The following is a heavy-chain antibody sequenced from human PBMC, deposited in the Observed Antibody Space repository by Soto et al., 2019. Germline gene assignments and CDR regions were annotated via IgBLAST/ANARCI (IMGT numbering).Heavy chain of an antibody. CDR3: VRALRHTAMAYPWFDP. V-gene: IGHV4-31*03. J-gene: IGHJ5*02. D-gene: IGHD5-18*01. CDR2: VYESGYT. CDR1: GASVSTGAYY. Sequence: PSETLSLTCTVSGASVSTGAYYWGWVRQRPGRGLEWIGYVYESGYTYYNMSLKSRLTISLDRSNNQFSLGLTSVTVADTAVYYCVRALRHTAMAYPWFDPWGQGTLVTVSS.